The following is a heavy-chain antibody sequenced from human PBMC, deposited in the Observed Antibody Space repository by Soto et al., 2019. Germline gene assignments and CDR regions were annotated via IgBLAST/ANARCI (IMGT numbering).Heavy chain of an antibody. CDR3: VKDESINWYSGHFRH. CDR2: INWNSGSI. Sequence: EVQLVESGGSLVQPGRSLRLSCAASGFTFDDYAMHWVRQVPGKGLEWVSGINWNSGSIGYAVSVKVRFAISRDNAKNSLHLQMNSLRAEDTAFYYCVKDESINWYSGHFRHWGQGTLVTVSS. V-gene: IGHV3-9*01. CDR1: GFTFDDYA. D-gene: IGHD6-13*01. J-gene: IGHJ1*01.